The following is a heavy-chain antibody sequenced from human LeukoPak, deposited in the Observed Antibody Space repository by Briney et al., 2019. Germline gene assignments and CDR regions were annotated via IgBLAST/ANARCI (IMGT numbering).Heavy chain of an antibody. J-gene: IGHJ3*02. V-gene: IGHV3-21*01. D-gene: IGHD6-6*01. CDR2: ISSSSSYI. CDR3: ARDRIAARPEDAFDI. CDR1: GFTFSSYS. Sequence: GGSLRLSCAASGFTFSSYSMNWVRQAPGKGLEWVSSISSSSSYIYYADSVKGRFTISRDNAKNSLYLQMNSLRAEDTAVYYCARDRIAARPEDAFDIWGQGTMVTVSS.